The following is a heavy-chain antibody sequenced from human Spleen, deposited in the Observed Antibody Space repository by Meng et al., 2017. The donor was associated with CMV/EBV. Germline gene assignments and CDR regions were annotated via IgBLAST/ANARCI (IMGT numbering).Heavy chain of an antibody. CDR1: GFTFDDHA. J-gene: IGHJ4*02. D-gene: IGHD3-10*01. CDR2: ISGSSGTT. V-gene: IGHV3-23*01. CDR3: AKLEGYYYGSGSFDY. Sequence: GGSLRLSCAASGFTFDDHAMHWVRQAPGKGLEWVSVISGSSGTTYYADSVKGRFTISRDNFKNTLFLQMNSLRAEDTAIYYCAKLEGYYYGSGSFDYWGQGTLVTVSS.